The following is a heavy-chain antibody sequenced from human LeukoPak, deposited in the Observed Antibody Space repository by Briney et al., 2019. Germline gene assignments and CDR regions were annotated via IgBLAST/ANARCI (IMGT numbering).Heavy chain of an antibody. CDR2: IYSDGNT. Sequence: GGSLRLSCAASGFTVSSSYMSWVRQAPGKGLEWVSVIYSDGNTFYADSVKGRFTISRDNSRNTLYLQMSSLRAEGTAVFYCVRNYYGSSGFRNYFDDWGQGTLVTVSS. CDR1: GFTVSSSY. D-gene: IGHD3-22*01. J-gene: IGHJ4*02. CDR3: VRNYYGSSGFRNYFDD. V-gene: IGHV3-53*01.